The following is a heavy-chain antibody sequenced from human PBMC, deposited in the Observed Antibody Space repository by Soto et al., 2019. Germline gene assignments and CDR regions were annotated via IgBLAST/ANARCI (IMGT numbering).Heavy chain of an antibody. CDR1: GGTFSSYA. Sequence: GASVKVSCKASGGTFSSYAISWVRQAPGQGLEWMGGIIPIFGTANYAQKFQGRVTITADESTSTAYMELSSLRSEDTAVYYCAREGVDIVVVVAATRNYYYYGMDVWGQGTKVTVSS. J-gene: IGHJ6*02. V-gene: IGHV1-69*13. CDR3: AREGVDIVVVVAATRNYYYYGMDV. D-gene: IGHD2-15*01. CDR2: IIPIFGTA.